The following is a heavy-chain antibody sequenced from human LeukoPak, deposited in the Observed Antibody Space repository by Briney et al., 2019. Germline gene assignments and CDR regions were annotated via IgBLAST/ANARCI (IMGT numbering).Heavy chain of an antibody. CDR2: INSDGTDT. J-gene: IGHJ4*02. D-gene: IGHD3-3*02. CDR1: GFTFSSYW. V-gene: IGHV3-74*01. Sequence: GGSLRLSCAASGFTFSSYWMHWVRQVPGKGLVWISRINSDGTDTSYADSVKGRFTISRDNAKNTLYLQVNSLRAEDTAVYYCAREGANAFQDYWGQGTLVTVSS. CDR3: AREGANAFQDY.